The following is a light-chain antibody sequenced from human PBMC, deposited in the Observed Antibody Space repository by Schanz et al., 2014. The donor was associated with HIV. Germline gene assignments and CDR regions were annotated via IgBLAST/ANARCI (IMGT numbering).Light chain of an antibody. CDR2: EAS. CDR1: QSVSTW. J-gene: IGKJ2*01. CDR3: LQYDDESYT. V-gene: IGKV1-5*03. Sequence: DIQMTQSPSTLSASVGDRISITCRASQSVSTWLAWYQQKPGKAPKLLISEASILETGVPSTFSGSGSGTEFTLTISSLQPDDFATYYCLQYDDESYTFGQGTKLDIK.